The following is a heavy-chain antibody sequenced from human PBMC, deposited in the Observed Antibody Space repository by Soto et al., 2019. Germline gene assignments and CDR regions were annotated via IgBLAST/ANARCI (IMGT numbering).Heavy chain of an antibody. D-gene: IGHD6-13*01. CDR2: TNPTTGNT. CDR3: ARAVRVAAAGTVKYYFDY. J-gene: IGHJ4*02. CDR1: GYTFTNYD. Sequence: HVQLVQSGAEVRKPGASVKVSCKASGYTFTNYDINWVRQAPGQGLEWMGWTNPTTGNTGYAQSFQDRVTMTRDPSTSTAYMEWGSPRSEDTAVYYCARAVRVAAAGTVKYYFDYWGQGTLFTVSS. V-gene: IGHV1-8*01.